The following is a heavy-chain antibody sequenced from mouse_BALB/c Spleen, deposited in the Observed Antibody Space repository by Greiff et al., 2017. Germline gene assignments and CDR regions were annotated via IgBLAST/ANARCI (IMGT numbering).Heavy chain of an antibody. Sequence: EVKLMESGGGLVKPGGSLKLSCAASGFTFSSYTMSWVRQTPEKRLEWVASISSGGSTYYPDSVKGRFTISRDNARNILYLQMSSLRSEDTAMYYCARVGYEFAYWGQGTLVTVSA. CDR3: ARVGYEFAY. CDR2: ISSGGST. J-gene: IGHJ3*01. D-gene: IGHD2-2*01. V-gene: IGHV5-6-5*01. CDR1: GFTFSSYT.